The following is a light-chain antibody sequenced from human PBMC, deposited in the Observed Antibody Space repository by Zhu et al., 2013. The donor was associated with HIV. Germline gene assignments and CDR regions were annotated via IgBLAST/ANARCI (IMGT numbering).Light chain of an antibody. Sequence: QSVLTQPPSVSAAPGQKVTISCSGRTSNIGNYYVSWYQQVPGTAPKLLIYDNNQRPSGIPDRFSGSKSGTSATLGITGLQTGDEADYYCGTWDSSLSAAVFGGGTKLTVL. V-gene: IGLV1-51*01. CDR3: GTWDSSLSAAV. CDR2: DNN. J-gene: IGLJ2*01. CDR1: TSNIGNYY.